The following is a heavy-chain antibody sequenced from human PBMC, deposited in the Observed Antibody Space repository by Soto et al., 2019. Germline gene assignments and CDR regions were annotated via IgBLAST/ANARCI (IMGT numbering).Heavy chain of an antibody. D-gene: IGHD3-22*01. CDR3: ARSSEGEVFDYYDSSGYYYFDY. CDR1: GGTFSTFS. Sequence: AVKVSCKASGGTFSTFSISWVRQAPGQGLEWMGGIIPMLAKTNYAQKFQGRVTITADESTSTAYMDLSSLRSDDTAVYYCARSSEGEVFDYYDSSGYYYFDYWGQGTLVTVSS. V-gene: IGHV1-69*13. J-gene: IGHJ4*02. CDR2: IIPMLAKT.